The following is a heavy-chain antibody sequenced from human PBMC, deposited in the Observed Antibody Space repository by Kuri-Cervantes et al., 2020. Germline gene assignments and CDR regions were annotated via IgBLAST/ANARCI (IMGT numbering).Heavy chain of an antibody. V-gene: IGHV3-33*06. Sequence: GESLKISCATSGFTFSSYGLYWVRQAPGKGLDWVAVIWYDGSKKYCADSVKGRFTISRDNSKNTLYLQMNSLRAEDTAVYYCAKDPEARGSYSVGYFQHWGQGTLVTVSS. CDR2: IWYDGSKK. CDR1: GFTFSSYG. CDR3: AKDPEARGSYSVGYFQH. D-gene: IGHD1-26*01. J-gene: IGHJ1*01.